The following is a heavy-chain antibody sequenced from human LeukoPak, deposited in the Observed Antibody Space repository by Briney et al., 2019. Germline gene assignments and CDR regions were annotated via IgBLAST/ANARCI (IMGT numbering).Heavy chain of an antibody. Sequence: SETLSLTCTVSGGSISTYYWNWIRQPPGKGLEWIGYIYHSGSTDYNPSLQSRVTISVDTSKNQFSLNLNSVTAADTAVYYCARGGAARLHFQNWGQGTLVTVSS. V-gene: IGHV4-59*01. D-gene: IGHD6-6*01. CDR3: ARGGAARLHFQN. CDR2: IYHSGST. CDR1: GGSISTYY. J-gene: IGHJ1*01.